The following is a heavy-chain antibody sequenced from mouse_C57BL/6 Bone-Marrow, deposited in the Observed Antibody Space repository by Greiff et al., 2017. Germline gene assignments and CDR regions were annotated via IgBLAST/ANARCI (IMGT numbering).Heavy chain of an antibody. CDR3: ASWDALYCAMDY. D-gene: IGHD4-1*01. Sequence: VQGVESGAELARPGASVKMSCKASGYTFTNYTMHWVKQRPGQGLEWIGYINPCSGSTKYNQKFKGKATLTADKSSSTAYMQLSSLTSEDAAVDYCASWDALYCAMDYWGQGTSVTVSS. CDR2: INPCSGST. V-gene: IGHV1-4*01. J-gene: IGHJ4*01. CDR1: GYTFTNYT.